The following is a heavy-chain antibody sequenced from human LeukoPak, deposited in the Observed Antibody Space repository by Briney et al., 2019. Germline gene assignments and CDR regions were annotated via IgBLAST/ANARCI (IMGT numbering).Heavy chain of an antibody. CDR1: GYTFTSYG. Sequence: ASVKVFRKASGYTFTSYGISWVRQAPGQGLEWVGWISANNGNTNYAQKLQGRVTITTDTSTSAPYMELTSLISDDTAVYYCARDQFPGIGKYPSDASDTWGQGTMVTVSS. CDR3: ARDQFPGIGKYPSDASDT. V-gene: IGHV1-18*01. J-gene: IGHJ3*02. CDR2: ISANNGNT. D-gene: IGHD2-2*01.